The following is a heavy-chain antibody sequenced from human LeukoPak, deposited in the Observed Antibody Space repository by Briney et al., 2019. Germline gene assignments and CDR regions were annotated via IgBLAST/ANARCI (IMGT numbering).Heavy chain of an antibody. V-gene: IGHV4-59*08. CDR2: IYYSGST. D-gene: IGHD6-19*01. Sequence: GSLRLSCAASGFGFSRYWMHWVRQPPGKGLEWIGSIYYSGSTSYNPSLKSRVTISVDTSKNQFSLKLSSVTAADTAVYYCARNFSSGWFDYWGQGTLVTVSS. CDR3: ARNFSSGWFDY. J-gene: IGHJ4*02. CDR1: GFGFSRYW.